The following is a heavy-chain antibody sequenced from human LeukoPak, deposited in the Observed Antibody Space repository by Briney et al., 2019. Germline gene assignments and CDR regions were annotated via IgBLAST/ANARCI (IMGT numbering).Heavy chain of an antibody. CDR3: ARDPSIRGVISD. J-gene: IGHJ4*02. V-gene: IGHV1-69*05. CDR2: IIPMFGTA. D-gene: IGHD3-10*01. CDR1: GGTFSRYA. Sequence: GASVXXXCXAXGGTFSRYAXSWVRQAPGQGVEGMGRIIPMFGTANYAQKFQGRVTINTDEYTSTAYIEVNSLRSEDTAVYYCARDPSIRGVISDWGQGTLVTVPS.